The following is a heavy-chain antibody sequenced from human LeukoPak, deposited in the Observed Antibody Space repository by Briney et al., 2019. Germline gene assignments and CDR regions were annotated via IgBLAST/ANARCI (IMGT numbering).Heavy chain of an antibody. V-gene: IGHV3-21*01. CDR1: GFTFSTYS. D-gene: IGHD1-26*01. CDR2: ISSSSSYI. CDR3: ARDTFSGGGEGARDY. Sequence: GGSLRLSCAASGFTFSTYSMNWVRQAPGKGLEWVSSISSSSSYIYYADSVKGRFTISRDNAKNSLYLQMNSPRAEDTAVYYCARDTFSGGGEGARDYWGQGTLVTVSS. J-gene: IGHJ4*02.